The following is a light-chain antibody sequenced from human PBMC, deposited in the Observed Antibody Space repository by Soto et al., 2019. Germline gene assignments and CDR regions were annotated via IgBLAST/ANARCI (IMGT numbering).Light chain of an antibody. CDR1: NIGCKS. Sequence: SYELTQPPSVSVAQGQTARITCGGNNIGCKSVHWYQQKPGQAPVLVVYDDSDRPSGIPERFSGSNSVNTASLTISGLQAEDEADYYCSSYTVSAAPYVFGTGTKVTVL. CDR3: SSYTVSAAPYV. J-gene: IGLJ1*01. V-gene: IGLV3-21*02. CDR2: DDS.